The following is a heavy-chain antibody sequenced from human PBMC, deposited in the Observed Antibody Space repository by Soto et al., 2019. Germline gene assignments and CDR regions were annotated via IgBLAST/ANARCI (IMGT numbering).Heavy chain of an antibody. CDR3: AKESEGGDYYYYMDV. V-gene: IGHV3-23*01. CDR2: ISGSGGST. CDR1: GFTFSSYA. D-gene: IGHD4-17*01. Sequence: GGSLRLSCAASGFTFSSYAMSWVRQAPGKGLEWVSAISGSGGSTYYADSVKGRFTISRDNAKNTLYLQMNSLRAEDTAVYYCAKESEGGDYYYYMDVWGKGTTVTVSS. J-gene: IGHJ6*03.